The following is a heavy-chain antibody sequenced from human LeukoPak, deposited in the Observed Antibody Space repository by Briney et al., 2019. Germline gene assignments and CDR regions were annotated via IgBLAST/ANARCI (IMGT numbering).Heavy chain of an antibody. D-gene: IGHD4-17*01. CDR1: GFSLSTSGVG. CDR3: AHTETVTTSEYFQH. V-gene: IGHV2-5*02. J-gene: IGHJ1*01. CDR2: IYWDDDK. Sequence: SGPTLVKPTQTLTLTCTFSGFSLSTSGVGVGWIRQPPGKALEWLALIYWDDDKRYSPSLKSRLTITKDTSKNQVALTMTNMDPVDTATYYCAHTETVTTSEYFQHWGQGTLVTVSS.